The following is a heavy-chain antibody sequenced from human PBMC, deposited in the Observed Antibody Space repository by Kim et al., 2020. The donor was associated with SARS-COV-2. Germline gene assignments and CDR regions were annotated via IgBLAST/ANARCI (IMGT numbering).Heavy chain of an antibody. D-gene: IGHD6-19*01. CDR3: ARDSNQYSSGWHDAFDI. V-gene: IGHV3-48*02. CDR1: GFTFSSYS. Sequence: GGSLRLSCAASGFTFSSYSMNWVRQAPGKGLEWVSYISSSSSTIYYADSVKGRFTISRDNAKNSLYLQMNSLRDEDTAVYYCARDSNQYSSGWHDAFDIWGQGTMVTVSS. J-gene: IGHJ3*02. CDR2: ISSSSSTI.